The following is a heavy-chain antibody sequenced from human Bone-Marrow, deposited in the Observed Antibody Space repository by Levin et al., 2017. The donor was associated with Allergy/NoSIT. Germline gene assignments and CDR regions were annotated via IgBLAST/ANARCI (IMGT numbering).Heavy chain of an antibody. CDR2: IYYSGST. J-gene: IGHJ6*02. CDR1: GGSISSYY. CDR3: ARGIGYCSGGSCYNYYYGMDV. V-gene: IGHV4-59*01. Sequence: RASETLSLTCTVSGGSISSYYWSWIRQPPGKGLEWIGYIYYSGSTNYNPSLKSRVTISVDTSKNQFSLKLSSVTAADTAVYYCARGIGYCSGGSCYNYYYGMDVWGQGTTVTVSS. D-gene: IGHD2-15*01.